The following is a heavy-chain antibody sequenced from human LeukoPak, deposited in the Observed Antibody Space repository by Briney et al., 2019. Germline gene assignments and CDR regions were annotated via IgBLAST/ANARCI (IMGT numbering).Heavy chain of an antibody. CDR1: GFSFSSYE. D-gene: IGHD5-18*01. Sequence: GGSLRLSCVASGFSFSSYEMNWARQAPGKGLEWVSYISSSGNIIYYADSVKGRFTISRDNDKNSLYLQMNSLRVEDTAVYYCARDRKYTYGYYSDYWGQGALVTVSS. CDR2: ISSSGNII. J-gene: IGHJ4*02. CDR3: ARDRKYTYGYYSDY. V-gene: IGHV3-48*03.